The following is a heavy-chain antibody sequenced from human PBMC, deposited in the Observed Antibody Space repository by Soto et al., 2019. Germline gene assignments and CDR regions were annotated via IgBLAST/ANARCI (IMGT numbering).Heavy chain of an antibody. CDR3: AKFYGGNSAHPDPIDY. V-gene: IGHV3-23*01. D-gene: IGHD2-21*02. CDR2: ISSSGGST. CDR1: GFTFSSYA. J-gene: IGHJ4*02. Sequence: GGSLRLSCAASGFTFSSYAMSWVRQAPGKGLEWVSTISSSGGSTHYADSVKGRFTISRDNSKNTLYLQMNSLRAEDTAVYYCAKFYGGNSAHPDPIDYWGQGTLVTVSS.